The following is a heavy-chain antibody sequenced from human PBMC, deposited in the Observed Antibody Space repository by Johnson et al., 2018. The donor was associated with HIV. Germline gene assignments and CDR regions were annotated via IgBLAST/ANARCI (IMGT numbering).Heavy chain of an antibody. J-gene: IGHJ3*02. D-gene: IGHD1-1*01. CDR3: ARDGSNFGAFDI. CDR2: IKLGGSEK. Sequence: VQLVESGGGLVRPGESLRLSCVASGFTFSGYWMTWVRQAPGKGLEWVANIKLGGSEKYYVDSVKGRFTISRDNAKKSLYLQMNSLRAEDTAVYYCARDGSNFGAFDIWGRGTMVTVSS. V-gene: IGHV3-7*01. CDR1: GFTFSGYW.